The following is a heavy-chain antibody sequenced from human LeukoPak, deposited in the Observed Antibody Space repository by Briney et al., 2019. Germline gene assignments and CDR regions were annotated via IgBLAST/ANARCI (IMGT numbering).Heavy chain of an antibody. D-gene: IGHD2-21*02. CDR1: GGSISSSSYY. V-gene: IGHV4-39*07. CDR3: ARGRGVTNTYYYYYYMDV. Sequence: SETLSLTCTVSGGSISSSSYYWSWIRQPPGKGLEWIGEINHSGSTNYNPSLKSRVTISVDTSKNQFSLKLSSVTAADTAVYYCARGRGVTNTYYYYYYMDVWGKGTTVTVSS. CDR2: INHSGST. J-gene: IGHJ6*03.